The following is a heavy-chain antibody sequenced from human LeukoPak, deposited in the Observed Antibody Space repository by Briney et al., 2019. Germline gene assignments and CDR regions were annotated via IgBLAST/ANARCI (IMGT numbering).Heavy chain of an antibody. D-gene: IGHD3-10*01. V-gene: IGHV3-73*01. CDR1: GMSLSDSA. Sequence: HPGGSLRLSCAASGMSLSDSAMNWVRQAPGKGLEWLAHIRSRTKGYATAYAASVTGRFVISRDDVKNMAFLQMTSLETEDTAVYYCIRHVEFQHPYWAQGVQVTVSS. CDR2: IRSRTKGYAT. J-gene: IGHJ4*02. CDR3: IRHVEFQHPY.